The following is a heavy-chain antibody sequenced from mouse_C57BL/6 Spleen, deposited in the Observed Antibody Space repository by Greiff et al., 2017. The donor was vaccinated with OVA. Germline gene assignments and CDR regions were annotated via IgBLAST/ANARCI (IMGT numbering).Heavy chain of an antibody. V-gene: IGHV5-17*01. Sequence: EVHLVESGGGLVKPGGSLKLSCAASGFTFSDYGMHWVRQAPEKGLEWVAYISSGSSTIYYADTVKGRFTISRDNAKNTLFLQMTSLRSEDTAMYYCARKAYSYYAMDYWGQGTSVTVSS. CDR2: ISSGSSTI. J-gene: IGHJ4*01. D-gene: IGHD2-10*01. CDR1: GFTFSDYG. CDR3: ARKAYSYYAMDY.